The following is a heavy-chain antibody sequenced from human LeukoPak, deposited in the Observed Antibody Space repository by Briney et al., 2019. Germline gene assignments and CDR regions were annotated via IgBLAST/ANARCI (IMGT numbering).Heavy chain of an antibody. J-gene: IGHJ4*02. CDR2: IRYDGSNK. CDR1: GFTFSSYG. D-gene: IGHD6-19*01. CDR3: AKDPDEAVAGTPFDY. Sequence: SGGSLRLSCAAPGFTFSSYGMHWLRQAPGKGLEWVAFIRYDGSNKYYADSVKGRFTISRDNSKNTLYLQMNSLRAEDTAVYYCAKDPDEAVAGTPFDYWGQGTLVTVSS. V-gene: IGHV3-30*02.